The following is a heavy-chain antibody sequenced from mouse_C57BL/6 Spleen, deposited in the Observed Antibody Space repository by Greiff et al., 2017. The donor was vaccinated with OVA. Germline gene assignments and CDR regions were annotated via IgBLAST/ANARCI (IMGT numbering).Heavy chain of an antibody. CDR1: GYTFTDYY. V-gene: IGHV1-26*01. CDR2: INPNNGGT. D-gene: IGHD1-1*01. J-gene: IGHJ2*01. Sequence: VQLQQSGPELVKPGASVKISCKASGYTFTDYYMNWVKQSHGKSLEWIGDINPNNGGTSYNQKFKGKATLTVDKSSSTAYMELRSLTSEDSAVYYGARWGYYYGSSSYYFDYWGQGTTLTVSS. CDR3: ARWGYYYGSSSYYFDY.